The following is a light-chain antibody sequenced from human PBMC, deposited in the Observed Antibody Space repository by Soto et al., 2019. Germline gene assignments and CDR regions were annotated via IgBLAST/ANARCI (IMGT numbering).Light chain of an antibody. Sequence: EVVMTQSPATLSVSPGERVTLSCRSSQSVADNLAWFQQKPGQGPRLLIYGASTRATGIPARFSGSGSGTDFTLAISSLEPEDVGVYYCQQRSDWPPWTFGQGTKVDIK. J-gene: IGKJ1*01. CDR3: QQRSDWPPWT. CDR1: QSVADN. CDR2: GAS. V-gene: IGKV3-15*01.